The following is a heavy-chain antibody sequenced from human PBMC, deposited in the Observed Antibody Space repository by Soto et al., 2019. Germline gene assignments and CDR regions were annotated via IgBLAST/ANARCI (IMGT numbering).Heavy chain of an antibody. D-gene: IGHD3-22*01. V-gene: IGHV3-23*01. J-gene: IGHJ1*01. CDR3: VKDDVGYPSTAPL. Sequence: EVQLLESGGGLVQPGGSLRLSCAASGITISNYPMSWVRQAPGKGLDWVSGISGSGDRTYYADSAKGRFTISKDISRNSLSLQLDSLGVEDTGVYFCVKDDVGYPSTAPLWGQGTMVNVSS. CDR2: ISGSGDRT. CDR1: GITISNYP.